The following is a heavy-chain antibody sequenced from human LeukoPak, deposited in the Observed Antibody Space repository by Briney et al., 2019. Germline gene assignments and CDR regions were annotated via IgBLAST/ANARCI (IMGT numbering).Heavy chain of an antibody. CDR3: ARDLAPTMVRGVQPSGY. CDR2: IYYSGST. Sequence: SETLSLTCTVSGGSISSSSYYWGWIRQPPGKGLEWIGSIYYSGSTYYNPSLKSRVTISVDTSKNQFSLKLSSVTAADTALYYCARDLAPTMVRGVQPSGYWGQGTLVTVSS. CDR1: GGSISSSSYY. D-gene: IGHD3-10*01. J-gene: IGHJ4*02. V-gene: IGHV4-39*07.